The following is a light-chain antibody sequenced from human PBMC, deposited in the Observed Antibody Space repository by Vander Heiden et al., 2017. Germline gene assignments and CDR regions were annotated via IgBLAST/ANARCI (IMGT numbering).Light chain of an antibody. CDR2: DAS. J-gene: IGKJ1*01. Sequence: DIQMTHSPSTLSASVGDRVTITCRASQSISSGLAWYQQKPGKAPKLLIYDASSLESGVPSRFSGSGSGTEFTLTISSLQPGDFATYYCQQYNSYPWTFGQGTKVEIK. CDR1: QSISSG. V-gene: IGKV1-5*01. CDR3: QQYNSYPWT.